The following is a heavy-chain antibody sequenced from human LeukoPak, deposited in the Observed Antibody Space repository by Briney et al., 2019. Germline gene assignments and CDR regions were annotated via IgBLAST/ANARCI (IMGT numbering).Heavy chain of an antibody. CDR1: GFTFSSYW. V-gene: IGHV3-7*01. J-gene: IGHJ4*02. Sequence: GGSLRLSCAASGFTFSSYWMSWVRQAPGKGLEWVANIKQDGSEKYYVDSVKGRFTISRDNAKNSLYLQMNSLRAEDTAVYYCARVGSKWELYFDYWGQGTLVTVSS. CDR3: ARVGSKWELYFDY. CDR2: IKQDGSEK. D-gene: IGHD1-26*01.